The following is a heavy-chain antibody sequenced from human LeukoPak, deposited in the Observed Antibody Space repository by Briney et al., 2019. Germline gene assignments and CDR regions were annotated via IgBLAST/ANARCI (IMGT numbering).Heavy chain of an antibody. Sequence: HAGGSLRLSCAASGFTFSNYWMAWVRQAPGKGLEWVANIKQDGSEKNYVDSVKGRFTISRDNAKNSLYLQMNSLRAEDTAVYYCASGLELDYWGQGTLVTVSS. CDR2: IKQDGSEK. CDR3: ASGLELDY. J-gene: IGHJ4*02. CDR1: GFTFSNYW. V-gene: IGHV3-7*03.